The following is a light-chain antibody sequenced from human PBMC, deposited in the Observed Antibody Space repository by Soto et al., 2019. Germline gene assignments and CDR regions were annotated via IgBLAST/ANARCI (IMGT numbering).Light chain of an antibody. V-gene: IGLV1-40*01. CDR3: QSYDSSVTLRV. CDR2: GNS. Sequence: QSVLTQPPSVSGAPGQRVTISCTGSSSNIGAGYDVHWYQQLPGTAPKLLIYGNSNRPSGVPYRFSGSKSGTSASLAITGLQADDEADYYCQSYDSSVTLRVFGTGTKLTVL. J-gene: IGLJ1*01. CDR1: SSNIGAGYD.